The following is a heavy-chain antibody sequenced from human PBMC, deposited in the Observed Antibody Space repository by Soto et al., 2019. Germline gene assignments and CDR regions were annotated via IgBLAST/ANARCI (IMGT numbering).Heavy chain of an antibody. CDR3: ARRPRYSGSYSPRPFDY. J-gene: IGHJ4*02. V-gene: IGHV4-39*01. CDR1: GGSISSSSYY. D-gene: IGHD1-26*01. CDR2: IYYSGST. Sequence: TSETLSLTCTVSGGSISSSSYYWGWIRQPPGKGLEWIGSIYYSGSTYYNPSLKSRVTISVDTSKNQFSLKLSSVTAADTAVYYCARRPRYSGSYSPRPFDYWGQGTLVTVSS.